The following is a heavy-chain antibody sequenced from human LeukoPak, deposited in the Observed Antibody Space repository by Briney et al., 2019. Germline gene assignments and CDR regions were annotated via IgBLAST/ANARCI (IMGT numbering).Heavy chain of an antibody. J-gene: IGHJ6*03. V-gene: IGHV3-74*01. CDR3: ARGFLITGTTWEAYYYYYMDV. Sequence: GGSLRLSCAASGFTFSSYWMHWVRQAPGKGLMWVSRINSDGSSTIYADSVKGRFTISRDNAKNTLHLQMNSLRVEDTAVYYCARGFLITGTTWEAYYYYYMDVWGKGTTVTVSS. CDR1: GFTFSSYW. D-gene: IGHD1-20*01. CDR2: INSDGSST.